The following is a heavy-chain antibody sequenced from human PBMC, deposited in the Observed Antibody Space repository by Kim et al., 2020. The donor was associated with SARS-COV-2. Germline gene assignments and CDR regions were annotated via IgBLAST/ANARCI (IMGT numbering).Heavy chain of an antibody. CDR2: INIGDGNT. CDR1: GYIFSKNG. D-gene: IGHD3-10*01. CDR3: ARGGPFSGSGSPFDF. Sequence: ASVKVSCKPSGYIFSKNGMDWVRQAPGQSLEWMGWINIGDGNTEYSEKFHGRLTITRDTSASATYLELSSLTSEDTAVYYCARGGPFSGSGSPFDFWGQGTLVTVSS. V-gene: IGHV1-3*04. J-gene: IGHJ4*02.